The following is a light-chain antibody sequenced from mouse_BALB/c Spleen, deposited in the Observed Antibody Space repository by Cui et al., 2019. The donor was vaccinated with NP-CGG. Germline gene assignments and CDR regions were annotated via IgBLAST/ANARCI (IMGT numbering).Light chain of an antibody. Sequence: VATQESALTTSPGETVTLTCRSSTGIVTTSNYANWVQEKSDHLFTGLIGGTNNRAPGIPARFSGSLIGDKAALTITGAQTEDEAIYFCALWYSNHWVFGGGTKLTVL. J-gene: IGLJ1*01. CDR2: GTN. CDR1: TGIVTTSNY. V-gene: IGLV1*01. CDR3: ALWYSNHWV.